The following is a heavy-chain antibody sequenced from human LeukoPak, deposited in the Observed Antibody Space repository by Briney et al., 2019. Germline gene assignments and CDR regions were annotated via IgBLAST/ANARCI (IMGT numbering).Heavy chain of an antibody. CDR2: INPNSGGT. CDR1: GYIFTGYY. J-gene: IGHJ4*02. D-gene: IGHD5-12*01. Sequence: ASVKVSCKASGYIFTGYYIHWVRQAPGQGLEWMGWINPNSGGTNYAQKFQGWVTMTRDTSISTAYMEVSRLRSDDTAVYYCARMLNGAYDVWGQGTLVTVSS. V-gene: IGHV1-2*04. CDR3: ARMLNGAYDV.